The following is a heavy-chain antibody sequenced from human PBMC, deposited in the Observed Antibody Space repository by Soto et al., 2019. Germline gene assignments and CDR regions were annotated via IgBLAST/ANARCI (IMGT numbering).Heavy chain of an antibody. CDR2: ISGSGGST. CDR1: GFTFSSYA. V-gene: IGHV3-23*01. CDR3: AKDKGGVLIPLPPPLDY. J-gene: IGHJ4*02. D-gene: IGHD2-8*01. Sequence: GGSLRLSCAASGFTFSSYAMSWVRQAPGKGLEWVSAISGSGGSTYYADSVKGRFTISRDNSKNTLYLQMNSLRAEDTAVYYCAKDKGGVLIPLPPPLDYWGQGTLVTVSS.